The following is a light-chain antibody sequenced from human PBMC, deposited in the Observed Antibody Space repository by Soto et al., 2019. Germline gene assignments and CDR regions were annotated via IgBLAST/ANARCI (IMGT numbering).Light chain of an antibody. J-gene: IGKJ1*01. CDR3: QQTDSSVWT. V-gene: IGKV1-39*01. Sequence: DIQINHSPSSLSASVLYSATIISRASQSIATCLNWYQQKPGKAPNLLIYAASTLQSGVPSRFSGSGSGTDFTLTITSLHPEDFATYYCQQTDSSVWTFGQGTKVDI. CDR2: AAS. CDR1: QSIATC.